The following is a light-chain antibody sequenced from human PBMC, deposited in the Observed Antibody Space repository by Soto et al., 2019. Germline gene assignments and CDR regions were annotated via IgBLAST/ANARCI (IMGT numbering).Light chain of an antibody. CDR2: GAS. V-gene: IGKV3-20*01. CDR1: QSVGSDY. CDR3: QQYGSSPRIT. J-gene: IGKJ4*01. Sequence: EIVLTQSPGTLSLSPGERATLSCRASQSVGSDYLAWYQQKPGQAPRLLIYGASIRATGIPDRFSGSGSGTDFTLTISRLEPEVFAVYYCQQYGSSPRITFGGGTKVEIK.